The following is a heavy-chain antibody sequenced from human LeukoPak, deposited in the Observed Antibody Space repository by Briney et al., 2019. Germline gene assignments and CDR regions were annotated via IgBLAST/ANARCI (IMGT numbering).Heavy chain of an antibody. CDR1: GYSISSYY. CDR2: IHNSGST. D-gene: IGHD2-8*02. CDR3: ARDTGGSY. J-gene: IGHJ4*02. V-gene: IGHV4-59*01. Sequence: SETLSLTCTVSGYSISSYYWSWIRQPPGKGLEWIGNIHNSGSTNYNPALKSRVTISLDTSKNQFSLRPTSVTAADTAVYFCARDTGGSYWGQGTLVTVSS.